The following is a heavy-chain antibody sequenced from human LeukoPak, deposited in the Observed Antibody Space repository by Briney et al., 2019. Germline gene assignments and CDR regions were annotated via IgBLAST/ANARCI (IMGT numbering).Heavy chain of an antibody. V-gene: IGHV1-2*02. CDR2: MNPNSGDT. D-gene: IGHD1-26*01. Sequence: ASVKVSCKASGYAFTGYYMRWVRQAPGQGLEWMGWMNPNSGDTTYAQKFQGRVTMTRGTSISTAYMELSRLRSDDTAVYYCARVADYSPGLTNVPYWGQGTLVTVSS. CDR1: GYAFTGYY. CDR3: ARVADYSPGLTNVPY. J-gene: IGHJ4*02.